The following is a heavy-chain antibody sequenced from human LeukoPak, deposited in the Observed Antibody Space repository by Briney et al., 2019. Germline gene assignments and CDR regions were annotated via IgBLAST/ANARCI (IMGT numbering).Heavy chain of an antibody. CDR2: IYPGDSDT. J-gene: IGHJ4*02. D-gene: IGHD2-2*01. CDR3: ARRQGCSSTSCPPDY. Sequence: KPGESLKISCRGSGYSFTTYWIGWVRQMPGKGLEWMGSIYPGDSDTRYSPSFQGQVTMSADKSINTAYLQWSSLKASDTAMYYCARRQGCSSTSCPPDYWGQGTLVTVSS. CDR1: GYSFTTYW. V-gene: IGHV5-51*01.